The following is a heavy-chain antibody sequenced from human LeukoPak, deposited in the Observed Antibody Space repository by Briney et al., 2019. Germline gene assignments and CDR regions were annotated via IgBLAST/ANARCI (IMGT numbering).Heavy chain of an antibody. CDR3: ARAAAIGPPDAFDI. CDR1: GFTFSSYG. CDR2: IWYDGSNK. Sequence: GGSLRLSCAASGFTFSSYGMHWVRQAPGKGLEWVAVIWYDGSNKYYADSVKGRFTISRDNSKNTLYLQMNSLRAEDTAVYYCARAAAIGPPDAFDIWGQGTMVTVSS. D-gene: IGHD5-18*01. J-gene: IGHJ3*02. V-gene: IGHV3-33*01.